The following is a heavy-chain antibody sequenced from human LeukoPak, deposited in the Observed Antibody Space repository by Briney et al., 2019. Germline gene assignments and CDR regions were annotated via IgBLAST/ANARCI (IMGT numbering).Heavy chain of an antibody. J-gene: IGHJ3*02. Sequence: KTGGSLRLSCAASGFTFSDYYMSWIRQAPGKGLEWVSYISSSSSYTNYADSVKGRFTISRDNAKNSLYLQMNSLRAEDTAVYYCARAHTYYYDSGGRPDAFDIWGQGTMVTVSS. CDR2: ISSSSSYT. D-gene: IGHD3-22*01. CDR1: GFTFSDYY. V-gene: IGHV3-11*05. CDR3: ARAHTYYYDSGGRPDAFDI.